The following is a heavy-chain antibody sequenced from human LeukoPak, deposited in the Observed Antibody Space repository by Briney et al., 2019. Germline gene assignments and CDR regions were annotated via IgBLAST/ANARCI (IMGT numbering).Heavy chain of an antibody. V-gene: IGHV4-39*01. CDR1: GGSISSSSYY. CDR3: ASIYCSGGSCWYYFDY. D-gene: IGHD2-15*01. Sequence: PSETLSLTCTVSGGSISSSSYYWGWMRQPPGKGLEGIGSIYYSGSTYDNPSLKSRVTISVDTSKNQFSLKLSSVTAADTAVYYCASIYCSGGSCWYYFDYWGQGTLVTVSS. CDR2: IYYSGST. J-gene: IGHJ4*02.